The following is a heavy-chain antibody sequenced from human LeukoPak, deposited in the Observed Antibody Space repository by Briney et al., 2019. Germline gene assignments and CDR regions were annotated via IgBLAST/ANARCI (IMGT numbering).Heavy chain of an antibody. Sequence: AGGSLRLSCTDSGFTVSSNYMSWVRQAPGKGLEWVSVIYSGGSTYYADSVKGRFTISRDNSKNTLYLQMNSLRAEDTAVYYCAREISRTGAFDIWGQGTMVTVSS. CDR3: AREISRTGAFDI. CDR2: IYSGGST. V-gene: IGHV3-53*05. D-gene: IGHD3-3*02. J-gene: IGHJ3*02. CDR1: GFTVSSNY.